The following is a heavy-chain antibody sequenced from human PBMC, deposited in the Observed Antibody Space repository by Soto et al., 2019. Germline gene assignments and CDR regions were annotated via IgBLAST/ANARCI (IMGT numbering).Heavy chain of an antibody. CDR2: ISFDGAND. CDR3: ARDAVDVTKMVFVSPIDY. D-gene: IGHD2-8*01. CDR1: GFMFRNHA. Sequence: QVYLVESGGGVVQPGRSLRLSCAASGFMFRNHAMHWVRQAPGKGLDWVAVISFDGANDFYADSVKGRFTISGDNSRNKLYLQMDSLRPEDTAVYYCARDAVDVTKMVFVSPIDYWGQGALVTVSS. J-gene: IGHJ4*02. V-gene: IGHV3-30*04.